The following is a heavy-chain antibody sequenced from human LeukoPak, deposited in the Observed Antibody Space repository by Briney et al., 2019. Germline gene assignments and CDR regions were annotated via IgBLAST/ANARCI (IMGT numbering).Heavy chain of an antibody. CDR3: ATRGGYSNAFDI. V-gene: IGHV1-2*06. CDR2: INPNSGGT. CDR1: GYTFTGYY. D-gene: IGHD4-11*01. Sequence: ASVKVSCKASGYTFTGYYMHWVRQAPGQGLEWMGRINPNSGGTNYAQKFQGRVTMTRDTSTSTVYMELSSLRSEDTAVYYCATRGGYSNAFDIWGQGTMVTVSS. J-gene: IGHJ3*02.